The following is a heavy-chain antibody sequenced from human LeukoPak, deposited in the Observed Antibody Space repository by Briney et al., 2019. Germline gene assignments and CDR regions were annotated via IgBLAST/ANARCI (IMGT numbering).Heavy chain of an antibody. V-gene: IGHV3-23*01. CDR1: GFTFSSYA. CDR2: ISGSGGST. J-gene: IGHJ4*02. CDR3: ARLVVQGFSYFDS. Sequence: PGGSLRLSCAASGFTFSSYAMSWVRQAPGKGLEWVSAISGSGGSTYYADSVKGRFTISRDNSKNTLYLQMNSLRAEDTAVYYCARLVVQGFSYFDSWGQGTLVTVSS. D-gene: IGHD2-15*01.